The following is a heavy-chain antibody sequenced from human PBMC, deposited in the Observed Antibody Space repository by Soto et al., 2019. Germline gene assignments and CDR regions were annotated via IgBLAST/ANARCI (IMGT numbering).Heavy chain of an antibody. CDR3: ARAAATSRARFDS. CDR1: GGSFSDSY. CDR2: LHHSGGA. J-gene: IGHJ4*02. Sequence: SETLSLTCAVYGGSFSDSYWSWIRQSPGRGPEWIGDLHHSGGANYSPSLKSRVTISADTSKNQFSLKVNSVSAADTAVYFCARAAATSRARFDSWGQGTPVTVSS. D-gene: IGHD2-15*01. V-gene: IGHV4-34*01.